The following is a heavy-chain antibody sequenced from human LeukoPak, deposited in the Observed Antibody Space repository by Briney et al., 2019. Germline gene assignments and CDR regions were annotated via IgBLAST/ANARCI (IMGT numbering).Heavy chain of an antibody. Sequence: GSLRLSCAASGFTFSSYWMHWVRQAPGKGLVWVSRINSDGINTSYADSVKGRFTISRDKIKSTLYLQMKSLRAEDTAVYYCTKRNYFDDWGQGTLVTVSS. CDR3: TKRNYFDD. CDR2: INSDGINT. J-gene: IGHJ4*02. V-gene: IGHV3-74*01. CDR1: GFTFSSYW.